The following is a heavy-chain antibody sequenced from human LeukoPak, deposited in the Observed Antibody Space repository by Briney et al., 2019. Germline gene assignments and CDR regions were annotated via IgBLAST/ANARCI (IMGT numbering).Heavy chain of an antibody. CDR2: IYYSGST. D-gene: IGHD3-10*01. CDR1: GGSISSSSYY. CDR3: ARAGSPPDAFDI. V-gene: IGHV4-39*07. J-gene: IGHJ3*02. Sequence: SETLSLTCTVSGGSISSSSYYWGWIRQPPGKGLEWIGSIYYSGSTYYNPSLKSRVTISVDTSKNQFSLKLSSVTAADTAVYYCARAGSPPDAFDIWGQGTMVTVSS.